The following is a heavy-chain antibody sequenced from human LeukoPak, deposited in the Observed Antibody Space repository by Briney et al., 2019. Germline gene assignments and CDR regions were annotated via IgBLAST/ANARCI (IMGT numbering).Heavy chain of an antibody. Sequence: PSETLSLTCSVSGASISSSNHYWGWIRPPPGKGLEWFGSIYYIGSTYYIPPLNRRVTISVDTPKNQSSLKLSSVTAADTAVYHCARHRGDYGSGSKVDYWGQGTLVTVSS. D-gene: IGHD3-10*01. CDR2: IYYIGST. J-gene: IGHJ4*02. V-gene: IGHV4-39*01. CDR1: GASISSSNHY. CDR3: ARHRGDYGSGSKVDY.